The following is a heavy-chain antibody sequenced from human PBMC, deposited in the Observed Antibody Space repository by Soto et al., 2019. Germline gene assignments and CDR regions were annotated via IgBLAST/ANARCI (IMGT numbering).Heavy chain of an antibody. CDR3: ARDYPVYGSGSTTKGANYYYYGMDV. J-gene: IGHJ6*02. V-gene: IGHV3-21*01. CDR1: GFTFSSYS. CDR2: ISSSSSYI. Sequence: GGSLRLSCAASGFTFSSYSMNWVRQAPGKGLEWVSSISSSSSYIYYADSVKGRFTISRDNARNSLYLQMNSLRAEDTAVYYCARDYPVYGSGSTTKGANYYYYGMDVWGQGTTVTVSS. D-gene: IGHD3-10*01.